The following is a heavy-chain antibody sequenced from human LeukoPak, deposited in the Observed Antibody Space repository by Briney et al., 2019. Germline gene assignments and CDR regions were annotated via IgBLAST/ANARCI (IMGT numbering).Heavy chain of an antibody. CDR3: ARAQMPMIVVVITDLSFDY. J-gene: IGHJ4*02. CDR1: GYTFTGYY. Sequence: ASVKVSCKASGYTFTGYYMHWVRQAPGQGLEWMGWINPNSGGTNYAQKFQGRVTMTRDTSISTAYMALSRLRSDDTAVYYCARAQMPMIVVVITDLSFDYWGQGTLVTVSS. V-gene: IGHV1-2*02. CDR2: INPNSGGT. D-gene: IGHD3-22*01.